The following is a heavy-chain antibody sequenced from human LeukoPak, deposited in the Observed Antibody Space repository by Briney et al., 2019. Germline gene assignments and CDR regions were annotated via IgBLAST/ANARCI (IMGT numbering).Heavy chain of an antibody. CDR3: ASRRLTIGWDY. Sequence: GGSLRLSCAASGFTFSSFWLTWVRQAPGKGLEWVANIKQDGSEKNYVDSVKGRFTISRDNAKNSLYLQMNSLRAEDTAVYYCASRRLTIGWDYWGQGTLVTVSS. V-gene: IGHV3-7*01. CDR1: GFTFSSFW. CDR2: IKQDGSEK. D-gene: IGHD4/OR15-4a*01. J-gene: IGHJ4*02.